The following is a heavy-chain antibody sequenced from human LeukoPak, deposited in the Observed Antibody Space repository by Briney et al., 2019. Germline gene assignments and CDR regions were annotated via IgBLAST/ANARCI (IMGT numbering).Heavy chain of an antibody. CDR2: ISYDGVHK. CDR1: GFTFRHYA. J-gene: IGHJ4*02. V-gene: IGHV3-30*04. CDR3: ARDEFDGYNLGPSIY. D-gene: IGHD5-24*01. Sequence: GGSLRLSCAASGFTFRHYALHWVRQTPDKGLEGVAVISYDGVHKNYADSVKGRFTISRDDPKNTLYLQMNSLRTEDTGLYYCARDEFDGYNLGPSIYWGQGTLVTVSS.